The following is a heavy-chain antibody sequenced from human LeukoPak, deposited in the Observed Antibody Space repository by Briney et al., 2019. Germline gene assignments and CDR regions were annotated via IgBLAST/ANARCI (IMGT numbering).Heavy chain of an antibody. CDR1: GFTFSDYA. CDR2: IRASGGST. CDR3: AKDQIGVLPDAFDI. Sequence: GSLRLSCAASGFTFSDYAMSWVRQAPGKGLEWVSSIRASGGSTFYADSVKGRFTISRDNSENTLFLQMNSLRADDAAVYYCAKDQIGVLPDAFDIWGQGTMVSVSS. V-gene: IGHV3-23*01. J-gene: IGHJ3*02. D-gene: IGHD3-10*01.